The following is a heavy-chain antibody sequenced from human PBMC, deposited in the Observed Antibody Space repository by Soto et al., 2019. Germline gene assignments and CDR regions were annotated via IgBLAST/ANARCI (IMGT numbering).Heavy chain of an antibody. V-gene: IGHV3-48*03. J-gene: IGHJ6*02. Sequence: VQLVESGGGVVQPGRSLRLSCAASGFTFSSYEMNWVRQAPGKGLEWVSYISSSGSTIYYADSVKGRFTISRDNAKNSLYLQMNSLRAEDTAVYYCARAGGRDGYNFYYYYYGMDVWGQGTTVTVSS. CDR3: ARAGGRDGYNFYYYYYGMDV. CDR2: ISSSGSTI. D-gene: IGHD5-12*01. CDR1: GFTFSSYE.